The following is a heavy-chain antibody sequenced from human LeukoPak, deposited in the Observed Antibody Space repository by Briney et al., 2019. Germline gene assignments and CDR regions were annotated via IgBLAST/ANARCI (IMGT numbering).Heavy chain of an antibody. Sequence: GGSLRLSCAASGFTFSSYDMHWVRQAPGKGLEWVAVISYDGSNKYYADSVKGRFTISRDNSKNTLYLQMNSLRAEDTAVYYCGIPSFYGDSSSDYWGQGTLVTVSS. V-gene: IGHV3-30-3*01. CDR3: GIPSFYGDSSSDY. CDR1: GFTFSSYD. J-gene: IGHJ4*02. D-gene: IGHD4-17*01. CDR2: ISYDGSNK.